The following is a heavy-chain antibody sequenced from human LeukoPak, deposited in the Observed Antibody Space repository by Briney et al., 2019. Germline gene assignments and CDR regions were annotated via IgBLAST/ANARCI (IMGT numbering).Heavy chain of an antibody. Sequence: GGSLRLSCAASGFTFSSAWMTWVRQAPGKGLEWVGHIKNKTNGETTDYAAPVKGRFIISRDDSKNTLYLQMNSLRTEDTAVHYCARGFCSSTNCYQGPFDFWGQGTLVTVSS. CDR1: GFTFSSAW. CDR2: IKNKTNGETT. D-gene: IGHD2-2*01. J-gene: IGHJ4*02. V-gene: IGHV3-15*01. CDR3: ARGFCSSTNCYQGPFDF.